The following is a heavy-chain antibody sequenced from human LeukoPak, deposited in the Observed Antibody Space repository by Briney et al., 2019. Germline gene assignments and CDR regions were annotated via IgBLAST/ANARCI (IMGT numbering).Heavy chain of an antibody. CDR1: GFTFSSYS. CDR2: ISSSSSYI. Sequence: AGGPLRLSCAASGFTFSSYSMNWVRQAPGKGLEWVSSISSSSSYIYYADSVKGRFTISRDNAKNSLYLQMNSLRAEDTAVYYCARDGTYSSTSPFDYWGQGTLVTVSS. CDR3: ARDGTYSSTSPFDY. J-gene: IGHJ4*02. D-gene: IGHD6-6*01. V-gene: IGHV3-21*01.